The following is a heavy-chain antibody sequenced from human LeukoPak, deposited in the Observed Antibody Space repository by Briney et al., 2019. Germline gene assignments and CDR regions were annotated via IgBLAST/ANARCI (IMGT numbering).Heavy chain of an antibody. CDR2: ISGSGGTT. V-gene: IGHV3-23*01. J-gene: IGHJ5*02. D-gene: IGHD1-14*01. CDR3: ARNRARIDRFDP. CDR1: GFTLSNYA. Sequence: GGSLRLSCAASGFTLSNYAMSWVRQAPGKGLEWVSGISGSGGTTYYADSVKGRFTISRDNAKNSLYLQMNSLRAEDTAVYYCARNRARIDRFDPWGQGTLVTVSS.